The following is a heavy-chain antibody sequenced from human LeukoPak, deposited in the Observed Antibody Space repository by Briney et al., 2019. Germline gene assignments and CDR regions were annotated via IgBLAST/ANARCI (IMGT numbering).Heavy chain of an antibody. V-gene: IGHV4-4*07. CDR2: IHTSGST. CDR3: ARGDDSSGQGY. CDR1: GVSISGYY. J-gene: IGHJ4*02. Sequence: SETLSLTCTVSGVSISGYYWSWIRQPAGKGLEWIGRIHTSGSTNYNPSLKIRVTMSVDTSKNQFSLKLSSVTAADTAVYYCARGDDSSGQGYWGQGTLFTVSP. D-gene: IGHD3-22*01.